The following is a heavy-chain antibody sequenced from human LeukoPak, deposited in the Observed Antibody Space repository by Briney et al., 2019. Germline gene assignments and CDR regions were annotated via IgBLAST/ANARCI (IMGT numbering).Heavy chain of an antibody. V-gene: IGHV3-9*01. CDR2: ISWNSGSI. CDR1: GFTFDDYA. Sequence: PGRSLRLSCAASGFTFDDYAMHWVRQAPGKGLEWVSGISWNSGSIGYADSVKGRFTISRDNAKNSLYLQMNSLRAEDTALYYCAKDKSSGSYRPYFDYWGQGTLVTVSS. D-gene: IGHD1-26*01. CDR3: AKDKSSGSYRPYFDY. J-gene: IGHJ4*02.